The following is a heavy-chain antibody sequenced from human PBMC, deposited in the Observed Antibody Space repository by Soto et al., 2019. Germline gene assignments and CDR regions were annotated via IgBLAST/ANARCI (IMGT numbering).Heavy chain of an antibody. J-gene: IGHJ4*02. CDR2: IYFSGST. CDR1: GGSISSGNFY. D-gene: IGHD1-26*01. Sequence: VQLQESGPGLVRPSETLSLTCTVSGGSISSGNFYWSWIRQPPGKGLEWIGYIYFSGSTSYSPSLKSRLTISLNTSNNQFSLKLTSVTAADTAVYYGEHDSHGGNTYFDLWGQGALVTVSS. CDR3: EHDSHGGNTYFDL. V-gene: IGHV4-30-4*01.